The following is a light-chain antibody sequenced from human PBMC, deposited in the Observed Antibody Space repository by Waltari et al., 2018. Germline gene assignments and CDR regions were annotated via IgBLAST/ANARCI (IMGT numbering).Light chain of an antibody. CDR1: QSVFYRSDNKNY. J-gene: IGKJ2*01. V-gene: IGKV4-1*01. Sequence: DIVMTQSPDSLAVSLGERATLNCKSSQSVFYRSDNKNYLAWYLQKPGQPPKLLIYLASTRESGVPDRFSGSGSETDFTLTISSLQAEDVAVYYCQQYYSAPFNFGQGTKLEIK. CDR2: LAS. CDR3: QQYYSAPFN.